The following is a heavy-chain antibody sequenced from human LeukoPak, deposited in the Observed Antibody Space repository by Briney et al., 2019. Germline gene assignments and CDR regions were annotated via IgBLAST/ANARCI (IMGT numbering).Heavy chain of an antibody. CDR1: GGSVSTISHF. CDR3: ARRDHTGRSHAWFDP. J-gene: IGHJ5*02. D-gene: IGHD1-14*01. V-gene: IGHV4-39*01. CDR2: LSDTGTT. Sequence: PSETLSLTCTVSGGSVSTISHFWDWVRQPPGKGLEWIVSLSDTGTTYYNPPLESRVTMSVDTSKNQFSLKLSSVTAADTAVYYCARRDHTGRSHAWFDPWGQGTLVTVSS.